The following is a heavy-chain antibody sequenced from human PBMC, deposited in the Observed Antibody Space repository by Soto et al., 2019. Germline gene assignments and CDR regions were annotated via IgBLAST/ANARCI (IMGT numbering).Heavy chain of an antibody. D-gene: IGHD5-12*01. CDR3: VGRHNGYDYRLDY. CDR1: GGSINSGGFY. J-gene: IGHJ4*02. CDR2: IHYSGST. V-gene: IGHV4-31*01. Sequence: QVQLQESGPGLVKPSQTLSLTCTVSGGSINSGGFYWSWIRQHPGKGLEWIGYIHYSGSTYSNPSLKSAVTISIATSKNHFSLNLSSVTAAATAVYSCVGRHNGYDYRLDYWGQGTLLTVSS.